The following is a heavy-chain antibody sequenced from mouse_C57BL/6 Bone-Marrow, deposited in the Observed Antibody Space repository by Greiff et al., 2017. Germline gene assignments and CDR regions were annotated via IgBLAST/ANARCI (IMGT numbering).Heavy chain of an antibody. CDR1: GFNIKDDY. CDR2: IDPENGDT. Sequence: EVQGVESGAELVRPGASVKLSCTASGFNIKDDYMHWVKQRPEQGLEWIGWIDPENGDTEYASKFQGKATITADTSSNTAYLQLSSLTSEDTAVYYCTTDLYYYGSSFYAMDYWGQGTSVTVSS. D-gene: IGHD1-1*01. V-gene: IGHV14-4*01. CDR3: TTDLYYYGSSFYAMDY. J-gene: IGHJ4*01.